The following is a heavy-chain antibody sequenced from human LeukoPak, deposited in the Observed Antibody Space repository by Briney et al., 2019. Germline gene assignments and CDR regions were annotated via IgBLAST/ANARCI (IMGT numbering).Heavy chain of an antibody. CDR3: ARDSLHHDGGSGYGYYFDY. V-gene: IGHV3-48*03. D-gene: IGHD3-22*01. CDR2: IVPSGSLT. J-gene: IGHJ4*02. Sequence: GGSLRLSCQASGFMFSSYEMIWVRQAPGEASEWLSYIVPSGSLTYYAESVKGRFTVARDNAKNTLYLQMSSLRVEDTTVYHCARDSLHHDGGSGYGYYFDYWGQGALVTVSS. CDR1: GFMFSSYE.